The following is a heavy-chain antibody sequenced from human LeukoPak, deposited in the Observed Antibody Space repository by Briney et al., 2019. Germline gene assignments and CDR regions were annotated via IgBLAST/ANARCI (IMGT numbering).Heavy chain of an antibody. CDR2: IYYSGST. Sequence: PSETLSLTCTVSGGSISSGDYYWSWIRQPPGKGLKWIGYIYYSGSTYYNPSLKSRVTISVDTSKNQFSLKLSSVTAADTAVYYCARERYSSSWHQYGMDVWGQGTTVTVSS. V-gene: IGHV4-30-4*01. D-gene: IGHD6-13*01. CDR3: ARERYSSSWHQYGMDV. CDR1: GGSISSGDYY. J-gene: IGHJ6*02.